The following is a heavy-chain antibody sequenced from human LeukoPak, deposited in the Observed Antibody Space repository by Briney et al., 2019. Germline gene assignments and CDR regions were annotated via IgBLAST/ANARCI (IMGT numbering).Heavy chain of an antibody. D-gene: IGHD2-15*01. J-gene: IGHJ6*03. CDR1: AGSFSGYY. CDR2: INHSGST. Sequence: PSETLSLTCAVYAGSFSGYYWSWICQPPGKGLEWIGEINHSGSTNYNPSLKSRVTISVDTSKNQFSLKLSSVTAADTAVYYCAREPRDSNAPHLYYYMDVWGKGTTVTVSS. CDR3: AREPRDSNAPHLYYYMDV. V-gene: IGHV4-34*01.